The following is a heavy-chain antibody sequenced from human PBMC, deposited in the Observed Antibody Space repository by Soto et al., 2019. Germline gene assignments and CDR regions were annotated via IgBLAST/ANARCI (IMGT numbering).Heavy chain of an antibody. Sequence: SVQVSCKASGGTFSSYAISLVRQAPGQGLEWMGGILPIFGTANYAQKFQGRVTITADKSTSTAYMELSSLRSEDTAVYYCARPDGANYSSSCHALDYCGQGTLVTVSS. D-gene: IGHD6-13*01. CDR2: ILPIFGTA. V-gene: IGHV1-69*06. CDR3: ARPDGANYSSSCHALDY. CDR1: GGTFSSYA. J-gene: IGHJ4*02.